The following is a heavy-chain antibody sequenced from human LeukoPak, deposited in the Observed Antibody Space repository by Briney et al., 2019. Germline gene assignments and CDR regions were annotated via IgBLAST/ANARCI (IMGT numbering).Heavy chain of an antibody. CDR3: ARDLTVTTRNAWNWFDP. CDR2: IYHSGST. J-gene: IGHJ5*02. D-gene: IGHD4-17*01. Sequence: SETLSLTCTVSGYSISSGYYWGWIRQPPGKGLEWIGSIYHSGSTYYNPSLKSRVTISVDTSKNQFSLKLSSVTAADTAVYYCARDLTVTTRNAWNWFDPWGQGTLVTVSS. V-gene: IGHV4-38-2*02. CDR1: GYSISSGYY.